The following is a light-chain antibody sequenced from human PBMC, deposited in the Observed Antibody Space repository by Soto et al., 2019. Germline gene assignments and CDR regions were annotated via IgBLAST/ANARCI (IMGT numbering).Light chain of an antibody. CDR2: VNSDGSH. CDR1: SGHINYA. J-gene: IGLJ3*02. V-gene: IGLV4-69*01. Sequence: QPVLTQSPSASASLGASVKLTCTLSSGHINYAIAWHQQQPEKGPRYLMKVNSDGSHKKGDGIPDRFSGSSSGAERYLTISSLQSEDEADYYCQTWGTGIETVFGGGTKLTVL. CDR3: QTWGTGIETV.